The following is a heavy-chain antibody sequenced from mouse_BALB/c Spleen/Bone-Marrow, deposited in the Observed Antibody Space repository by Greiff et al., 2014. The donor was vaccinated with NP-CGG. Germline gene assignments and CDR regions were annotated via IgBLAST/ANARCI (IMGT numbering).Heavy chain of an antibody. Sequence: QVQLQQSGPELVKPGASVRISCKASGFTFTSYFIRWMKERPGQGLEWIGWIYPGNVNTNYNEKFKGKATLTADKSSTTAYMQLSSLTSEDSAVYFCARRFITTTHWYFDVWGAGTTVTVSS. D-gene: IGHD1-2*01. CDR3: ARRFITTTHWYFDV. V-gene: IGHV1S56*01. CDR1: GFTFTSYF. CDR2: IYPGNVNT. J-gene: IGHJ1*01.